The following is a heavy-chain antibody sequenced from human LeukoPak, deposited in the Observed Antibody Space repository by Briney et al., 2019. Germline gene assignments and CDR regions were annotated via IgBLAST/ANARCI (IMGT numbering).Heavy chain of an antibody. J-gene: IGHJ6*02. D-gene: IGHD3-9*01. CDR1: GGTFSSYA. CDR3: AREEKYYDILTGYSGYYYYGMDV. V-gene: IGHV1-69*13. CDR2: IIPIFGTA. Sequence: SVKVSCKASGGTFSSYAISWVRQAPGQGLEWMGGIIPIFGTANYAQKFQGRVTITADESTSTAYMELSSLRSEDTAVYYCAREEKYYDILTGYSGYYYYGMDVWGQGTTVTVSS.